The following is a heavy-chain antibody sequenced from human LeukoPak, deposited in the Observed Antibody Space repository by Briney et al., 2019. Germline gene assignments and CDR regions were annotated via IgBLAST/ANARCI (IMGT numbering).Heavy chain of an antibody. J-gene: IGHJ4*02. V-gene: IGHV4-61*02. Sequence: SETLSLTCTVSGGSISSGSYYWSWIRQPAGKGLEWIGRIYTSGSTNYNPSLKSRVTTSVDTSKNQSSLKLSSVTAADTAVYYCARVPRRYYYDSSGYYYLPFDYWGQGTPVTVSS. CDR1: GGSISSGSYY. D-gene: IGHD3-22*01. CDR3: ARVPRRYYYDSSGYYYLPFDY. CDR2: IYTSGST.